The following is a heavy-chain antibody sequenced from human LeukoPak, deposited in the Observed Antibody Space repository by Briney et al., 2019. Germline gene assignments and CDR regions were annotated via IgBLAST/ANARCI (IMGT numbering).Heavy chain of an antibody. V-gene: IGHV3-23*01. D-gene: IGHD6-19*01. CDR2: INASGGNT. CDR3: AKPISGGVAVSADWFDP. CDR1: GFAFNFYA. J-gene: IGHJ5*02. Sequence: GGSLRLSCAASGFAFNFYAMTWVRQAPGKRLQWVSNINASGGNTYYAESVRGRFTISRDNSKDTLYLQLNSLTAEDTGICYCAKPISGGVAVSADWFDPWGQGTLVAVSS.